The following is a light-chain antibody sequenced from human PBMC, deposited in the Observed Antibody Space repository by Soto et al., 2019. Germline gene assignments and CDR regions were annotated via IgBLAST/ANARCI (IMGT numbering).Light chain of an antibody. V-gene: IGLV2-8*01. CDR1: SSDVGGYNY. CDR3: GTWDASLSAWV. CDR2: EVN. Sequence: QSVLTQPPSASGSPGPSVAISCTGTSSDVGGYNYVSWYQQHPGKAPKLMIYEVNKRPSGVPDRFSGSKSGNTAALTVSGLQAEDEADYYCGTWDASLSAWVFGGGTKLTVL. J-gene: IGLJ3*02.